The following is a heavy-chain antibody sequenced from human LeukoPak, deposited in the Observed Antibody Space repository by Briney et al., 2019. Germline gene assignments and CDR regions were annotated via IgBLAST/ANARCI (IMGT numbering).Heavy chain of an antibody. CDR3: ASSRYDYGDYVPYYGMDV. CDR2: FDPEDGET. V-gene: IGHV1-24*01. Sequence: AASVKVSCKVSGYTLTELSMHWVRQAPGKGLEWMGGFDPEDGETIYAQKFQGRVTMTEDTSTDTAYMELSSLRSEDTAVYYCASSRYDYGDYVPYYGMDVWGKGTTVTVSS. CDR1: GYTLTELS. D-gene: IGHD4-17*01. J-gene: IGHJ6*04.